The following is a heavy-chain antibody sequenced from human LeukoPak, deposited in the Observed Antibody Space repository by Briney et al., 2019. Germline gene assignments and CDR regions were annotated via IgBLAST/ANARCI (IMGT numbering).Heavy chain of an antibody. J-gene: IGHJ4*02. D-gene: IGHD1-26*01. Sequence: GGSLRLSCAASGFTFSSYAMSWVRQAPGKGLEWVSSISSSSSYIYYADSVKGRFTISRDNAKNSLYLQMNSLRAEDTAVYYCARDKVGGSYLDYWGQGTLVTVSS. CDR1: GFTFSSYA. V-gene: IGHV3-21*01. CDR3: ARDKVGGSYLDY. CDR2: ISSSSSYI.